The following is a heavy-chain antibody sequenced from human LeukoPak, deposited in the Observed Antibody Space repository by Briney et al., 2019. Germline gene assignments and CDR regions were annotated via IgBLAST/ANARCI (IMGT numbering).Heavy chain of an antibody. J-gene: IGHJ4*02. Sequence: GGSLRLSCAASGFSLSTYWMSWVRQAPGKGPEWVANTKQDESEKDYVDSVKGRFTISRDNAKNSLYLQMSSLRAEDTAVYYCATYSGAHHKTFDDWGQGTLVTVSS. V-gene: IGHV3-7*03. CDR2: TKQDESEK. CDR3: ATYSGAHHKTFDD. CDR1: GFSLSTYW. D-gene: IGHD1-26*01.